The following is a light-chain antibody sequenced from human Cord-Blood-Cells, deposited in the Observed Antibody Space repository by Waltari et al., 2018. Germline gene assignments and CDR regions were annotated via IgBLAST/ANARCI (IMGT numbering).Light chain of an antibody. V-gene: IGKV1-39*01. J-gene: IGKJ1*01. Sequence: DIQMTQSPYSLSASVGDRVNITCRASQSISSYLHWYQQKPGKATKLRIYAASILQSGVPSRFSGSGSRTDFTLTISSLQPEYFATYYCQQSYSTTWTFGQGTKVEIK. CDR3: QQSYSTTWT. CDR1: QSISSY. CDR2: AAS.